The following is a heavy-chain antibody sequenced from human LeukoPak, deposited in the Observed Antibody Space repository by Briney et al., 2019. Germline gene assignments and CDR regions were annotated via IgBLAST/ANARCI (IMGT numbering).Heavy chain of an antibody. V-gene: IGHV1-2*02. J-gene: IGHJ4*02. Sequence: ASVKVSCKASGYTFSGYYIHWVRQAPGQGLEWMGWINPNSGGTNYAQKFQGRVTIARDTSISTAYVELSRLRSDDTAVYYCATYYYGSGSYYIPPFDYWGQGTLVTVSS. CDR2: INPNSGGT. CDR3: ATYYYGSGSYYIPPFDY. CDR1: GYTFSGYY. D-gene: IGHD3-10*01.